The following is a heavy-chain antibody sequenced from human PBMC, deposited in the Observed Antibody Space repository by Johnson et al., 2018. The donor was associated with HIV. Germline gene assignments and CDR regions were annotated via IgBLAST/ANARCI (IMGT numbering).Heavy chain of an antibody. Sequence: QVQLLESGGGVVQPGRSLRLSCAASGFTFSSYGMHWVRQAPGKGLEWVAVIWYDGSNKYYAESVKGRFTISRDDSKNTLYLQMNSLKTEDTAVYYCTTVTTPRGSYGYDAFDIWGQGTMVTVSS. CDR1: GFTFSSYG. V-gene: IGHV3-33*01. D-gene: IGHD1-26*01. J-gene: IGHJ3*02. CDR3: TTVTTPRGSYGYDAFDI. CDR2: IWYDGSNK.